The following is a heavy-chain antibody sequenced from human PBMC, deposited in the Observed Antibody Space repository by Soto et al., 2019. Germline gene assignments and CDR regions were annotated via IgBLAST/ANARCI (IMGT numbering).Heavy chain of an antibody. Sequence: SETLSLTCTVSGCSISSSSSYWGWIREPPGKGLEWIGSIYYSGSTYYNPSLKSRVTISVDTSKNQFSLKLSSVTAADTAVYYCARQGPGHSSQGGFDPWGQGTLVTIS. CDR2: IYYSGST. CDR3: ARQGPGHSSQGGFDP. D-gene: IGHD6-19*01. V-gene: IGHV4-39*01. J-gene: IGHJ5*02. CDR1: GCSISSSSSY.